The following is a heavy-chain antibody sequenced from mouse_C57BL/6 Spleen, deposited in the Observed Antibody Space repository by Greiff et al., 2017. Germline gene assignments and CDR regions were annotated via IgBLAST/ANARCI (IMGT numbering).Heavy chain of an antibody. CDR3: ARDYYGNYDAMDY. Sequence: VQLQQPGAELVKPGASVKLSCKASGYTFTSYWMHWVKQRPGQGLEWIGMIHPNSGSNNYNEKFKSNATLTVDKSSSTAYMQLSSLTSEDSAVYYCARDYYGNYDAMDYWGQGTSVTVSS. CDR2: IHPNSGSN. D-gene: IGHD2-1*01. V-gene: IGHV1-64*01. CDR1: GYTFTSYW. J-gene: IGHJ4*01.